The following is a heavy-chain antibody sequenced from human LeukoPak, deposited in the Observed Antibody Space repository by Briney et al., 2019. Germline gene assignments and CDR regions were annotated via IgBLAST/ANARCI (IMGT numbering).Heavy chain of an antibody. CDR1: GGSISSYY. D-gene: IGHD3-16*01. J-gene: IGHJ4*02. CDR2: IYTSGST. V-gene: IGHV4-4*07. Sequence: PSETLSLTCTVSGGSISSYYWSWLRQPAGKGLEWLGRIYTSGSTNYNPSLKSRVTMSVDTSKNQFSLKLSSVTAADTAVYYCAKGRGFRVWDPWDNWGQGTLITVSS. CDR3: AKGRGFRVWDPWDN.